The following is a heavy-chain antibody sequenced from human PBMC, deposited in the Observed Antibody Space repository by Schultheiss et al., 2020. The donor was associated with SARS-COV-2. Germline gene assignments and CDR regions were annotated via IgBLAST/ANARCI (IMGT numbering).Heavy chain of an antibody. D-gene: IGHD3-16*01. Sequence: SQTLSLTCTVSGDSISSGDYYWSWIRQHPGRGLEWIGHISYSGSTYYNPSLKSRVTISVDTSKNQFSLKLRSVTAADTAVYYCARDGGNYYYYGMDVWGQGTTVTVSS. CDR1: GDSISSGDYY. V-gene: IGHV4-31*03. CDR3: ARDGGNYYYYGMDV. J-gene: IGHJ6*02. CDR2: ISYSGST.